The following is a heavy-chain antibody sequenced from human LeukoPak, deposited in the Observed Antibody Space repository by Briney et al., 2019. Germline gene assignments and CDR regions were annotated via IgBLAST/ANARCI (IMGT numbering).Heavy chain of an antibody. CDR2: INHSGST. V-gene: IGHV4-34*01. Sequence: SETLSLTCLVYGGSFSGYYWSWIRQPPGRGLDGMGEINHSGSTFYNPSLRSRVTISLDRSKKKFSLKLTSVTAADTAVYFCARGAEYYAIWRGYAGYSDYWGQGISVTVSS. J-gene: IGHJ4*02. D-gene: IGHD3-3*01. CDR3: ARGAEYYAIWRGYAGYSDY. CDR1: GGSFSGYY.